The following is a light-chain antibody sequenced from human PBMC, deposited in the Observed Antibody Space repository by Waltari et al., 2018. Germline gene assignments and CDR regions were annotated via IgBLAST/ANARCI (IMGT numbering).Light chain of an antibody. CDR3: QSYDTTLSVV. CDR1: GPNIGAGSD. Sequence: SVLTQPPSVSGAPGQRVTISCTGRGPNIGAGSDVHWYQQVPRAAPKLLIYGSSSRPLGVPDRFFGSTSGTSASLAITGLQAEDEAVYYCQSYDTTLSVVFGGGTKLTVL. V-gene: IGLV1-40*01. J-gene: IGLJ3*02. CDR2: GSS.